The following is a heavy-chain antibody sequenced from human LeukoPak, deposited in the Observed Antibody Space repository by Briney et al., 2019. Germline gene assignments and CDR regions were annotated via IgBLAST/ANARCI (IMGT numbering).Heavy chain of an antibody. CDR1: GFTFRSYA. CDR2: ISSDGSYK. J-gene: IGHJ4*02. D-gene: IGHD3-16*02. V-gene: IGHV3-30*04. CDR3: ASAPQIYRYLGY. Sequence: GGSLRLSCAASGFTFRSYAIHWVRQAPGQGLEWVTIISSDGSYKNYADSVKGRFTISRDNAKNSLYLQMNSLRAEDTAVYYCASAPQIYRYLGYWGQGTLVTVSS.